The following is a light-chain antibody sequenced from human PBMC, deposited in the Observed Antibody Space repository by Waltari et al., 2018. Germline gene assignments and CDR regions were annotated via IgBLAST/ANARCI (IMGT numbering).Light chain of an antibody. V-gene: IGKV4-1*01. CDR1: QSVLPGSDTQSY. Sequence: DIVMTQSPDSLAVSLGGRATINCKSSQSVLPGSDTQSYLAWYQQRPGQPPKLLFYWASTRESGVPDRFSGSGSGTDFTLTISSLQAEDVAIYFCHQYYSTPYTFGQGTKLEIK. CDR3: HQYYSTPYT. J-gene: IGKJ2*01. CDR2: WAS.